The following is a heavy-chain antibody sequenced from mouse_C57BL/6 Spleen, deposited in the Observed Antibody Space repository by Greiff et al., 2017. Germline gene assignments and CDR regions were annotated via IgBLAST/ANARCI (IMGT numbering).Heavy chain of an antibody. CDR3: ARGPLLYAMDY. Sequence: QVQLQQPGAELVMPGASVKLSCKASGYTFPSYWMHWVKQRPGQGLEWIGEIDPSDSYTNYNQKFKGKSTLTVDKSSSTAYMQLSSLTSEDSAVYYCARGPLLYAMDYWGQGTSVTVSS. CDR2: IDPSDSYT. D-gene: IGHD1-1*01. J-gene: IGHJ4*01. V-gene: IGHV1-69*01. CDR1: GYTFPSYW.